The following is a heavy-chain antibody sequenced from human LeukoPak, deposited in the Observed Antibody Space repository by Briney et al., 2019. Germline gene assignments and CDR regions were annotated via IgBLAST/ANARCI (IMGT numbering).Heavy chain of an antibody. D-gene: IGHD3-9*01. Sequence: GSLRLSCAASGFTFSDYWMTWVRQAPGKGLEWVANINQDGSEKNYVDSVRGRFTTSRDNAKNSLSLQLNSLRVEDTAVYYCARGHYDVLAASYKWTPDYWGQGTLVTVSS. CDR1: GFTFSDYW. V-gene: IGHV3-7*01. CDR2: INQDGSEK. J-gene: IGHJ4*02. CDR3: ARGHYDVLAASYKWTPDY.